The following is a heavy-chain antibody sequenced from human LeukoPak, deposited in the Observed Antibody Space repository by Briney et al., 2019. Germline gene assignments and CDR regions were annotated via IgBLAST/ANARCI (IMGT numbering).Heavy chain of an antibody. CDR2: ITVSSSYI. CDR3: ARDPRNDY. V-gene: IGHV3-21*01. J-gene: IGHJ4*02. CDR1: GFTFSTYY. Sequence: PGGSLRLSCAASGFTFSTYYMNWVRPASGTGLEWVSFITVSSSYIYYTDSVKGRFTISRDNAKNSLYLQMNSLRAEDTAVYYCARDPRNDYWGQGTLVTVSS. D-gene: IGHD1-14*01.